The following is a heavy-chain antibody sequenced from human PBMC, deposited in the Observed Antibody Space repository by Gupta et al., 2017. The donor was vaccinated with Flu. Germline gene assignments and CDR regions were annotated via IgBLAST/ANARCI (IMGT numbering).Heavy chain of an antibody. D-gene: IGHD1-26*01. V-gene: IGHV1-46*01. J-gene: IGHJ4*02. CDR3: AGDIGMGSTSRGFDY. CDR2: IIPSGGST. Sequence: HWVLQAPGHGLEWKGIIIPSGGSTSYAQTFQGRVTMTRDTSTSTVYMELSSLRSEDTAVYYCAGDIGMGSTSRGFDYWGQGTLVTVSS.